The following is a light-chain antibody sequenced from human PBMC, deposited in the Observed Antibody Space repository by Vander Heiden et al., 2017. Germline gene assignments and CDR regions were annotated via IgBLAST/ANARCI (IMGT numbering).Light chain of an antibody. J-gene: IGLJ2*01. Sequence: SYVLTQPPPVSVAPGPTARITCGGNNIGSKSVHWYQQKPGQAPVLVVYDDSDRPSGSPERFSGSNSGNTATLTISRVEAGDEADYYCQVWDSSSDHHVVFGGGTKLTVL. CDR1: NIGSKS. CDR2: DDS. V-gene: IGLV3-21*02. CDR3: QVWDSSSDHHVV.